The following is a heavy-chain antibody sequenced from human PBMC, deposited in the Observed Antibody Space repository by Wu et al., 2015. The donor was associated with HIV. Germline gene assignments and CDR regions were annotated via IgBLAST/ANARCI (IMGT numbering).Heavy chain of an antibody. CDR3: ARGDRGYSGYDYYYYYYMDV. CDR2: ISGYNGKT. D-gene: IGHD5-12*01. Sequence: QVQLVQSGAEVRKPGASVKVSCKASGYTFTSYGISWVRQAPGQGLEWMGWISGYNGKTSYAQTFQDRVIMTIETSKSTAYMELRSLRSEDTAVYYCARGDRGYSGYDYYYYYYMDVWGKGTTVTVSS. V-gene: IGHV1-18*04. CDR1: GYTFTSYG. J-gene: IGHJ6*03.